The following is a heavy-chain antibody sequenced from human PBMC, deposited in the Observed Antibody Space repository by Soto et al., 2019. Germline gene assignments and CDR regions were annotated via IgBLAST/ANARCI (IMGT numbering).Heavy chain of an antibody. CDR3: AKWGAIVAAGTRVYLYNAMDV. CDR1: GYTFTGYY. CDR2: IKPNSGDT. D-gene: IGHD1-26*01. J-gene: IGHJ6*02. Sequence: QVQLVQSGTEVKRPGDSVKVSCKASGYTFTGYYVHWVRQAPGQGLEWMGWIKPNSGDTYLAQRFQGRVTMNRDTSIGTAYMELRGLTSDATAEYYCAKWGAIVAAGTRVYLYNAMDVWGQGTTVTVSS. V-gene: IGHV1-2*02.